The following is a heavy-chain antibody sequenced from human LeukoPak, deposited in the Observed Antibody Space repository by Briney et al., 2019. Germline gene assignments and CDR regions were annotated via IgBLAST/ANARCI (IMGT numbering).Heavy chain of an antibody. Sequence: PGGSLRLSCAASRFTFSSYAMSWVRQAPGKGLEWVSYISSSGSTIYYADSVKGRFTISRDNAKSSLYLQMNSLRAEDTAVYYCARSVEDAFDIWGQGTMVTVSS. D-gene: IGHD3-3*01. V-gene: IGHV3-48*04. CDR1: RFTFSSYA. CDR3: ARSVEDAFDI. J-gene: IGHJ3*02. CDR2: ISSSGSTI.